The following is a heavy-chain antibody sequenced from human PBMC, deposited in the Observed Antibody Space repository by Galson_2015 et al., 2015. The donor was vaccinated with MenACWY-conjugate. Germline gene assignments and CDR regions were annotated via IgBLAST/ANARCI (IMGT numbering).Heavy chain of an antibody. Sequence: SLRLSCAASGFTFSSYAMHWVRQAPGKGLEWVAVITYDGSNKYYADSVKGQFTISRDNSKNTLYLQMNSLRAEDTAVYYCARAMIPFGGVIPSFWGRGTLVTVSS. V-gene: IGHV3-30*04. J-gene: IGHJ1*01. D-gene: IGHD3-16*02. CDR2: ITYDGSNK. CDR1: GFTFSSYA. CDR3: ARAMIPFGGVIPSF.